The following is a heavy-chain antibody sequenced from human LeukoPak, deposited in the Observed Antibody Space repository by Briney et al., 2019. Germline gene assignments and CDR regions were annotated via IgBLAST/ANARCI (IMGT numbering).Heavy chain of an antibody. D-gene: IGHD6-25*01. J-gene: IGHJ4*02. V-gene: IGHV3-30-3*01. CDR1: GFTFSSYA. Sequence: PGGSLRLSCAVSGFTFSSYAMHWVRQAPGKGLEGVAVISYDGSNKYYADSVKGRCTTSRDNSKNTLYLQMNSLRAEDTAVYYCARASGYYFDYWGQGTLVTVSS. CDR3: ARASGYYFDY. CDR2: ISYDGSNK.